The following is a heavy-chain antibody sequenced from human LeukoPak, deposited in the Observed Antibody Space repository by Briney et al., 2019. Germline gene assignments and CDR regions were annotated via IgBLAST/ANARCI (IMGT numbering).Heavy chain of an antibody. D-gene: IGHD3-16*01. CDR2: ISNTGSNK. V-gene: IGHV3-30*18. Sequence: GGSLRLSCAASGSTFSSYGIHWVRQAPGKGLEWVAVISNTGSNKYYADSVKGRFTVSRDNSKNTVYLQMNSLRTEDTAVYYCAKWGSGYYFDYWGQGTLVTVPS. J-gene: IGHJ4*02. CDR3: AKWGSGYYFDY. CDR1: GSTFSSYG.